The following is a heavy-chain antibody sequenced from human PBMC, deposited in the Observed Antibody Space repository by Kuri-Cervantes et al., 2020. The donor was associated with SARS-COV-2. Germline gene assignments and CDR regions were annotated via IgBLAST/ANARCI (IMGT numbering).Heavy chain of an antibody. CDR3: ARDWGWIQLWPTDAFDI. V-gene: IGHV1-2*02. D-gene: IGHD5-18*01. Sequence: ASVKVSCKASGYTFTGYYMHWVRQAPGQGLEWMGWINPNSGGTNYAQKFQGRVTMTRDTSISTAYMELSSLRSDDTAVYYCARDWGWIQLWPTDAFDIWGQGTMVTVSS. CDR2: INPNSGGT. CDR1: GYTFTGYY. J-gene: IGHJ3*02.